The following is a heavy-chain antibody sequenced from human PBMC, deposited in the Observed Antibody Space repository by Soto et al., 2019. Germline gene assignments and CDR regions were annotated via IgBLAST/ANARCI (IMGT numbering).Heavy chain of an antibody. CDR3: ARVIRLRGYSYGPFDY. CDR1: GGSFSGYY. V-gene: IGHV4-34*01. D-gene: IGHD5-18*01. J-gene: IGHJ4*02. Sequence: SETLSLTCAVYGGSFSGYYWSWIRQPPGKGLEWIGEINHSGSTNYNPSLKSRVTISVDTSKNQFSLKLSSVTAADTAVYYCARVIRLRGYSYGPFDYWGQGTLVTVSS. CDR2: INHSGST.